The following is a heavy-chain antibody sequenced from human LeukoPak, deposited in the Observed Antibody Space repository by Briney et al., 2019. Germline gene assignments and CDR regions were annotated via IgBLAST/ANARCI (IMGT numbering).Heavy chain of an antibody. CDR3: TRLGGSYYTY. V-gene: IGHV3-53*01. J-gene: IGHJ4*02. Sequence: GGSLRLSCAASGFTVSSNYMSWVRQAPGKGLEWVSVIYSGGSTYYADSVKGRFTISRDNAKNSLFLQMNSLRAEDTAVYYCTRLGGSYYTYWGQGTLVTVSS. CDR1: GFTVSSNY. CDR2: IYSGGST. D-gene: IGHD1-26*01.